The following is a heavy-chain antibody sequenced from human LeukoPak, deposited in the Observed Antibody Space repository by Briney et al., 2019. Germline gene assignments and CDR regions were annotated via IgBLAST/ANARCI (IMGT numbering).Heavy chain of an antibody. J-gene: IGHJ4*02. CDR2: IYPGDSDT. CDR3: ARLGGSGWSGIDF. Sequence: GSLKISCECSGYXVTNYWVVRVRQMPGKGLEWMGIIYPGDSDTRYSPSFQGQVTISADKSISTAYLQWSSLKASDPAMYYCARLGGSGWSGIDFWGQGTLVTVSS. V-gene: IGHV5-51*01. D-gene: IGHD6-19*01. CDR1: GYXVTNYW.